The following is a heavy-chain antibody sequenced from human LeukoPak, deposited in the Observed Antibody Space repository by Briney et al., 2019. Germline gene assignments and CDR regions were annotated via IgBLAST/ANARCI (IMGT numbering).Heavy chain of an antibody. CDR1: GFTFSNYE. Sequence: QPGGSLRLSCAASGFTFSNYEMNRIRQAPGKGLEWVANIKQDGSEKYYVDSVKGRFTISRDNAKNSLYLQMNSLRAEDTAVYYCARSRYYDSSFDIWGQGTMVTVSS. CDR2: IKQDGSEK. D-gene: IGHD3-9*01. CDR3: ARSRYYDSSFDI. V-gene: IGHV3-7*01. J-gene: IGHJ3*02.